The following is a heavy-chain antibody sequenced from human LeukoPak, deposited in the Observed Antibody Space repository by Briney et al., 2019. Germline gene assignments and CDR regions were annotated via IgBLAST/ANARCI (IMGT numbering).Heavy chain of an antibody. Sequence: GASVTVSCKASGYTFTVYYMHWVRQAPGQRLEWMGWINPNSGGTRYAQKFQGRVNMTRDTSISSAYMELSRLTSDDTAMYYCASSTMVSAMEAPGRWGQGSLVTVSS. CDR2: INPNSGGT. D-gene: IGHD2-8*01. V-gene: IGHV1-2*02. CDR3: ASSTMVSAMEAPGR. CDR1: GYTFTVYY. J-gene: IGHJ4*02.